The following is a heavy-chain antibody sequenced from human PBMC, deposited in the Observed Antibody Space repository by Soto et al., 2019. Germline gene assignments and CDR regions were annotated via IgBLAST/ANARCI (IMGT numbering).Heavy chain of an antibody. V-gene: IGHV1-18*01. CDR2: ISAHNGNV. D-gene: IGHD3-10*01. J-gene: IGHJ5*02. CDR3: ARMAASGSLNWFDP. CDR1: GYSFTTHG. Sequence: GASVKFSCKTSGYSFTTHGIAWVRQVPGQGLEWMGWISAHNGNVKYAQKFQGRVTLTTDTSTTTAYMELSRLGSDDTAIYYCARMAASGSLNWFDPWGQGTLVTVSS.